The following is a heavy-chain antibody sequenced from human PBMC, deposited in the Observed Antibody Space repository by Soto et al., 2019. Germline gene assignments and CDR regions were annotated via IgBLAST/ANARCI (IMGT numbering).Heavy chain of an antibody. CDR3: AKVSTTHTFGPLDP. J-gene: IGHJ5*02. D-gene: IGHD1-1*01. V-gene: IGHV3-9*01. CDR1: GFTFDDYG. CDR2: ISWNSGSI. Sequence: GGSLRLCCAASGFTFDDYGMHWVRQAPGKGLEWVSGISWNSGSIGYADSVKGRFIISRDNAKNSLYLQMNNLRPEDTAFYFCAKVSTTHTFGPLDPWGQGTLVTVSS.